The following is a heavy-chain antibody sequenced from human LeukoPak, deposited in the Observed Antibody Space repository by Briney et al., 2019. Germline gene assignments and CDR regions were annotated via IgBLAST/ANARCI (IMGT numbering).Heavy chain of an antibody. CDR3: TREGGYYKITGY. CDR2: ISGSGGST. D-gene: IGHD3-9*01. V-gene: IGHV3-23*01. J-gene: IGHJ4*02. Sequence: RTGGSLRLSCAASGFTFSSYAMSWVRQAPGKGLEWVSAISGSGGSTYYADSVKGRFTISRDNSKNTLYLQMNSLKTEDTAVYYCTREGGYYKITGYWGQGSLVTVSS. CDR1: GFTFSSYA.